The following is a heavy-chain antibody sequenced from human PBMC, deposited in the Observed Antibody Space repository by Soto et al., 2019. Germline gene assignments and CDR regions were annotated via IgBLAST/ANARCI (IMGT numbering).Heavy chain of an antibody. D-gene: IGHD2-21*02. Sequence: QVQLVQSGAAVKKPGSSVKVSCKASGGTYSSNTINWVRQTAGQGLEWMGGIIPLFGTAKYAEKFRGRVTITSDRSTNTEYMEMRSLRSEDTAVYYCVRKAACGGDCYAFDSWGQGTLVTVSS. CDR2: IIPLFGTA. CDR3: VRKAACGGDCYAFDS. CDR1: GGTYSSNT. J-gene: IGHJ4*02. V-gene: IGHV1-69*06.